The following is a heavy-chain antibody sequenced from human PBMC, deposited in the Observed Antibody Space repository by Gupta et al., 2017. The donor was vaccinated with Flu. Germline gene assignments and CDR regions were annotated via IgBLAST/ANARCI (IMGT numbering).Heavy chain of an antibody. CDR1: GGSFSGYY. CDR3: ALTRSNWFDP. CDR2: INHSGST. Sequence: YGGSFSGYYWSWIRQPPGKGLEWIGEINHSGSTNYNPSLKSRVTISVDTSKNQFSLKLSSVTAADTAVYYCALTRSNWFDPWGQGTLVTVSS. V-gene: IGHV4-34*01. J-gene: IGHJ5*02. D-gene: IGHD3-3*01.